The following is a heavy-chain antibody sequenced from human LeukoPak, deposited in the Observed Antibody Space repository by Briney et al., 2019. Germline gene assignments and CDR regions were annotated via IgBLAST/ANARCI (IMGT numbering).Heavy chain of an antibody. CDR3: ARGTYTAVDY. CDR1: GFTFSDSY. J-gene: IGHJ4*02. Sequence: GGSLRLSCAASGFTFSDSYMSWLRQAPGKGLECVSYISGSSGTMYYADSAKGRFTISRDNAKNSLYLQMNSLRAEDTAVYYCARGTYTAVDYWGQGTLVTVSS. V-gene: IGHV3-11*04. D-gene: IGHD5-18*01. CDR2: ISGSSGTM.